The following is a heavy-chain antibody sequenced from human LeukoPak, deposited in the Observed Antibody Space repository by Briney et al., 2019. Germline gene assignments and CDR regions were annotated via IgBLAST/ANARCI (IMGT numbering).Heavy chain of an antibody. Sequence: SETLSLTCTVSGVSISSYYWSWIRQPPGKGLEWIGYIYYSGSTSYNPSLKSRVTISVDTSKNQFSLKLSSVTAADTAVYYCAREAMETFDYWGQGTLVTVSS. V-gene: IGHV4-59*01. D-gene: IGHD5-18*01. J-gene: IGHJ4*02. CDR3: AREAMETFDY. CDR1: GVSISSYY. CDR2: IYYSGST.